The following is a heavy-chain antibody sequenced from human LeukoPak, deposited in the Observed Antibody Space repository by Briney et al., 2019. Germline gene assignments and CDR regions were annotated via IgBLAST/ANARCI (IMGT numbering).Heavy chain of an antibody. D-gene: IGHD3-10*01. CDR1: GFTFSTYS. J-gene: IGHJ4*02. CDR2: INSGSTTK. V-gene: IGHV3-48*04. Sequence: GGSLRLSCAASGFTFSTYSMNWVRQAPGKGLEWVSYINSGSTTKHYADSVKGRFTISRDNAKNALYLQMNSLRAEDTAVYFCAREPYGSGSYNFDYWGQGTLVTVSS. CDR3: AREPYGSGSYNFDY.